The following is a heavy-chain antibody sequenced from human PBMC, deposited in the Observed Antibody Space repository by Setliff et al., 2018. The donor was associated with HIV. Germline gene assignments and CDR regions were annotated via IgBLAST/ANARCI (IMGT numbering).Heavy chain of an antibody. J-gene: IGHJ4*02. V-gene: IGHV4-59*01. Sequence: PSETLSLTCTVPGDSISIYYWSWIRQPPGKGLEWIGYIYYTGITTHNPSLKSRVTISVDTSKNQFSLKLSSVTAADTAVYYCARGGYYDILTGYSNGFDYWGQGTLVTVSS. CDR3: ARGGYYDILTGYSNGFDY. CDR1: GDSISIYY. D-gene: IGHD3-9*01. CDR2: IYYTGIT.